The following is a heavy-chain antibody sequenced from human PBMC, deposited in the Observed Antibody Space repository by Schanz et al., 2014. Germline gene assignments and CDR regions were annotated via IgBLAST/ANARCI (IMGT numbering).Heavy chain of an antibody. CDR3: ARDLPRTFLFDY. CDR1: GFTFSSYA. Sequence: EVHLLESGGGLVPPGGSLRLSCAASGFTFSSYAMSWVRQAPGKGLEWVSAISGSGGSTYYADSVKGRFTISRDNSKNTLYLQMDSLRAEDTAVYYCARDLPRTFLFDYWGQGTLVTVSS. V-gene: IGHV3-23*01. CDR2: ISGSGGST. J-gene: IGHJ4*02.